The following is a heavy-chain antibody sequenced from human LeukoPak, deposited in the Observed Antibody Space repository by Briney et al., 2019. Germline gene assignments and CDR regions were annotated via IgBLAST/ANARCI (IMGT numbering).Heavy chain of an antibody. Sequence: GGSLRLSCAASGFTFSSYAMHWVRQAPGKGLEWVAVISYDGSNKYYADSVKGRFTISRDNSKNTLYLQMNSLKAEDTAVYYCARGRRAGYCTNGVCFLLDYWGQGTLVTVSS. J-gene: IGHJ4*02. CDR2: ISYDGSNK. CDR1: GFTFSSYA. D-gene: IGHD2-8*01. CDR3: ARGRRAGYCTNGVCFLLDY. V-gene: IGHV3-30-3*01.